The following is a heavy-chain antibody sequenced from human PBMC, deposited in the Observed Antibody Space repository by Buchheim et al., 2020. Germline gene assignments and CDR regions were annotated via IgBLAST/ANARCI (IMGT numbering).Heavy chain of an antibody. V-gene: IGHV3-11*05. CDR1: GFTFSDYY. J-gene: IGHJ5*02. Sequence: QVQLVESGGGLVKPGGSLRLSCAASGFTFSDYYMSWIRQAPGKGLEWVSYISSSSSYTNYAESVKGRFTISRDNAKNSLYLQMNSLRAEDAAVYYCARSVGQWLVNHLGWFDPWGQGTL. D-gene: IGHD6-19*01. CDR2: ISSSSSYT. CDR3: ARSVGQWLVNHLGWFDP.